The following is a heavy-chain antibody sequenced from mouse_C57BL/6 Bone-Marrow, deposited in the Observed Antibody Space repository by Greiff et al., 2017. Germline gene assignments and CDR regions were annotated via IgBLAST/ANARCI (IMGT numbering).Heavy chain of an antibody. CDR1: GYTFTDYN. CDR3: ARSGRWSFAY. Sequence: EVQLQQSGPELVKPGASVKMSCKASGYTFTDYNMHWVKQSHGKSLEWIGYINPNNGGTSYNQKFKGKATLAVNKSSSTADRELRSLTSEDSAVYYCARSGRWSFAYWGQGTLVTVSA. CDR2: INPNNGGT. D-gene: IGHD2-3*01. V-gene: IGHV1-22*01. J-gene: IGHJ3*01.